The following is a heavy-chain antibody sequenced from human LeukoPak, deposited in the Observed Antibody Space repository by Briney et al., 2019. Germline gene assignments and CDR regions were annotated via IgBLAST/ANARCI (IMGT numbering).Heavy chain of an antibody. D-gene: IGHD1-26*01. Sequence: ASVKVSCQASGYTFTSYFMHWVRQAPGQGLEWMGIINPSGGSTSYAQNFQGRVTMTRDMSTSTVYMELSSLRSEDTAVYFCARDRGQHAFDIWGQGTMVTVSS. CDR2: INPSGGST. CDR3: ARDRGQHAFDI. V-gene: IGHV1-46*01. CDR1: GYTFTSYF. J-gene: IGHJ3*02.